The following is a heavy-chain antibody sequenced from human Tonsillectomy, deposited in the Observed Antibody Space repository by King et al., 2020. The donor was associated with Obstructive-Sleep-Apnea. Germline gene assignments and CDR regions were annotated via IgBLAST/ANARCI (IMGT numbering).Heavy chain of an antibody. CDR1: GFTFSSYS. V-gene: IGHV3-21*01. Sequence: VQLVESGGGLVKPGGSLRLSCAASGFTFSSYSMNWVRQAPGKGLEWVSSISSSSSYIYYADSVKGRFTISRDNAKNSLYLQMNSLRAEDTAGYYCARDWEMATTLSYNWFDPWGQGTLVTVSS. D-gene: IGHD5-24*01. CDR2: ISSSSSYI. CDR3: ARDWEMATTLSYNWFDP. J-gene: IGHJ5*02.